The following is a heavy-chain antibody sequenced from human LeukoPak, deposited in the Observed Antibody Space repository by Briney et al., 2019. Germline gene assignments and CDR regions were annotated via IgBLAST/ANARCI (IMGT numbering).Heavy chain of an antibody. CDR2: IITIFGTA. Sequence: GSSVKVSCKASGGTFSSYAISWVRQAPGQGLEWMGGIITIFGTANYAQTFQGRVTITADESTSTAYMELSSLRSEDTAVYYCARRSAVPAAMRGIYYYGMDVWGKGPTVSVSS. J-gene: IGHJ6*04. CDR1: GGTFSSYA. D-gene: IGHD2-2*01. V-gene: IGHV1-69*01. CDR3: ARRSAVPAAMRGIYYYGMDV.